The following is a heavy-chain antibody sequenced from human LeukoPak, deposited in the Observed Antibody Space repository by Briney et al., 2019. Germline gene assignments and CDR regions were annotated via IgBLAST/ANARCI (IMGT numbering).Heavy chain of an antibody. J-gene: IGHJ4*02. CDR2: IIPIFGTA. D-gene: IGHD2-2*01. CDR3: ASNPGFLGYCSSSSCYFDY. Sequence: SVKVSCKASGGTFSSYTISWVRQAPGQGLEWMGGIIPIFGTAKYAQKFQGRVTITADESTSTAYMELSSLRSEDTAVYYCASNPGFLGYCSSSSCYFDYWGQGTLVTVPS. CDR1: GGTFSSYT. V-gene: IGHV1-69*01.